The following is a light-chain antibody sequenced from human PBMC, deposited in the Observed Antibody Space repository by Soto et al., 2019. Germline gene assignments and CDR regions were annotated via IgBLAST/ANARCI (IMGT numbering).Light chain of an antibody. CDR3: RSYAGNNNLV. V-gene: IGLV2-8*01. Sequence: QSVLTQPPSASGSPGQSVTISCTGTSSDVGGYNYVSWYQQHPGKATKLMIYEVSKRHSGVPDRFSGSKSGNTASLTVSGLKAEDEADYYCRSYAGNNNLVFGGGTKLTVL. CDR2: EVS. J-gene: IGLJ2*01. CDR1: SSDVGGYNY.